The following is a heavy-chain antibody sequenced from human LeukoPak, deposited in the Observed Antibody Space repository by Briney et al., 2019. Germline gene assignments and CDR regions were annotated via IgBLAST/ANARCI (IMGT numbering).Heavy chain of an antibody. CDR1: GFTFSSHW. CDR2: INADGSAT. Sequence: GGSLRLSSAASGFTFSSHWMHWVRQAPEKGLVGVSHINADGSATYYAASVKGRFTISRDNARNTLYLQMHSLTAEDTGVYYCVRGALRDCSYTSCTRGNWFDPWGQGTLVTVSS. CDR3: VRGALRDCSYTSCTRGNWFDP. D-gene: IGHD2-2*01. J-gene: IGHJ5*02. V-gene: IGHV3-74*01.